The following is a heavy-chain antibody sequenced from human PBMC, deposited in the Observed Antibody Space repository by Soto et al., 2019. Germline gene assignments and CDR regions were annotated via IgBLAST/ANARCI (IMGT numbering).Heavy chain of an antibody. CDR2: ISAYNGNT. Sequence: ASVKVSCKASGYTFTSYIIRWVRQAPGQGLEWLGWISAYNGNTNYAQKFQGRVTMTTDTSTSTAYMELRSLRSDDTAVYYCARDQEYQLLLRFDPWGQGTLVTVSS. D-gene: IGHD2-2*01. CDR1: GYTFTSYI. V-gene: IGHV1-18*04. CDR3: ARDQEYQLLLRFDP. J-gene: IGHJ5*02.